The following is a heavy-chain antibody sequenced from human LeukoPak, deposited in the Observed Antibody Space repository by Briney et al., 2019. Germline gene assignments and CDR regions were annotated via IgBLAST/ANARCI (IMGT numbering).Heavy chain of an antibody. D-gene: IGHD4-17*01. CDR3: ARDPTVYGDYPPYYFDY. CDR2: ISYDGSNK. J-gene: IGHJ4*02. V-gene: IGHV3-30-3*01. CDR1: GFTFSSCA. Sequence: GGSLRLSCAASGFTFSSCAMHWVRQAPGKGLEWVAVISYDGSNKYYADSVKGRFTISRDNSKNTLYLQMNSLRAEDTAVYYCARDPTVYGDYPPYYFDYWGQGTLVTVSS.